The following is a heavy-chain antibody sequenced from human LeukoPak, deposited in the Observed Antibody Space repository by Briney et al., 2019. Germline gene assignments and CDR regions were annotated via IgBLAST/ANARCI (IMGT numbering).Heavy chain of an antibody. V-gene: IGHV1-24*01. CDR1: GYTLTELS. J-gene: IGHJ4*02. D-gene: IGHD1-26*01. Sequence: GASVKVSCKVSGYTLTELSMHWVRQAPGKGLEWMGGFDPEDGETIYAQKFQGRVTMTEDTSTDTAYMELSSLRSEDTAVYYCATLPRSVVGPQYDYWGQGTLVTVSS. CDR2: FDPEDGET. CDR3: ATLPRSVVGPQYDY.